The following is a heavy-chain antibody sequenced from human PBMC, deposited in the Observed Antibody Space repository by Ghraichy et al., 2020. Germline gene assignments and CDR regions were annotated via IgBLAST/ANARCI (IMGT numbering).Heavy chain of an antibody. Sequence: SCAASGFTFSNYWMAWVRQAPGKGLEWVANINEDGSEKSYADSVKGRFTISRDNAKNSLYLQMNSLTAEDTAVYYCARHSSPTSDAFDIWGQGTVVTVSS. CDR3: ARHSSPTSDAFDI. J-gene: IGHJ3*02. D-gene: IGHD2/OR15-2a*01. CDR1: GFTFSNYW. V-gene: IGHV3-7*01. CDR2: INEDGSEK.